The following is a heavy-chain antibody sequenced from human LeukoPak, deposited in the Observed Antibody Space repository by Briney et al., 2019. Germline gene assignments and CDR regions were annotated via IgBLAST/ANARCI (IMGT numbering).Heavy chain of an antibody. CDR2: ISGSGGST. CDR3: AKVSGIAVAGEDFGY. V-gene: IGHV3-23*01. Sequence: TGGSLRLSCAASGFTFSSYAMSWVRQAPGKGLEWVSAISGSGGSTYYADSVKGRFTISRDNSKNTLYLQMNSLRAEDTAVYYCAKVSGIAVAGEDFGYWGQGTLVTVSS. CDR1: GFTFSSYA. J-gene: IGHJ4*02. D-gene: IGHD6-19*01.